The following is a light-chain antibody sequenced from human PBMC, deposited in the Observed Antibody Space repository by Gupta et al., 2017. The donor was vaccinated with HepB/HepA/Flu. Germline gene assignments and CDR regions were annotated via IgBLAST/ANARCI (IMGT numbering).Light chain of an antibody. CDR2: LGS. CDR1: QSLLHSTGYNY. CDR3: IQGFPPTA. J-gene: IGKJ3*01. Sequence: DLEMNQSPLSLPVTPGEPASISCRSSQSLLHSTGYNYWDWYLQKPGQSPLLYIYLGSKRAAGVTYRCSGSGSGIDFTLNIGQVEAEDIGFYYCIQGFPPTAFGHGTKVDIK. V-gene: IGKV2-28*01.